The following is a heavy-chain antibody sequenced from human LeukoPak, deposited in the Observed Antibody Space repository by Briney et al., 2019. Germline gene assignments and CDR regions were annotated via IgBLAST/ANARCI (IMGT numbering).Heavy chain of an antibody. CDR1: RFTFSTYA. V-gene: IGHV3-23*01. J-gene: IGHJ4*02. CDR3: AKGTMDGGQYYYDSS. D-gene: IGHD3-22*01. Sequence: GGSLRLSCAASRFTFSTYAMSWVRQAPGKGLEWVSAISSSGGVTYYADSVKGRFTISRDNSKNTLYLQMNSLRAEDTAVYYCAKGTMDGGQYYYDSSGGQGILVTVSS. CDR2: ISSSGGVT.